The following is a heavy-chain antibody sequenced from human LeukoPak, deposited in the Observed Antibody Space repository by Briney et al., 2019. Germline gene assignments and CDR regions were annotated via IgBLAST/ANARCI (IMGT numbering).Heavy chain of an antibody. CDR1: GFTFSNYW. Sequence: GGSLRLSCAASGFTFSNYWMHWVRQAPGKGLVWVSRINSDGINTSYADSVKGRFTISRDNAKNTLNLQMNSLRAEDTAVYYCARDLGQYYDTGDNWFDPWGQGTLVTVSS. CDR2: INSDGINT. J-gene: IGHJ5*02. D-gene: IGHD3-22*01. CDR3: ARDLGQYYDTGDNWFDP. V-gene: IGHV3-74*01.